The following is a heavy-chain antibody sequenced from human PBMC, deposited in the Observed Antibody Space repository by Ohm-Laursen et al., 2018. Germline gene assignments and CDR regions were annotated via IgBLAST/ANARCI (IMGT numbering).Heavy chain of an antibody. Sequence: SLRLSCAASGFTFSSYWMSWVRQAPGKGLEWVSSISSSSSTIYYADSVKGRFTISRDNAKNSLYLQMNSLRAEDTAVYYCARAVLWRYMDVWGQGTTVTVSS. J-gene: IGHJ6*02. V-gene: IGHV3-21*04. CDR1: GFTFSSYW. CDR3: ARAVLWRYMDV. D-gene: IGHD2-2*01. CDR2: ISSSSSTI.